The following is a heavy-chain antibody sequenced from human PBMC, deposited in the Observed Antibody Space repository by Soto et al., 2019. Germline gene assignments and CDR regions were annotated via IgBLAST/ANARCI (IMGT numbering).Heavy chain of an antibody. CDR1: GYRFTTYW. J-gene: IGHJ5*02. CDR2: IYPDDSDT. V-gene: IGHV5-51*01. Sequence: PGESLKISCKGSGYRFTTYWIVWVRQMPGKGLEWMGIIYPDDSDTRYSPSFQGQVTIPADKSISTAYLQWSSLKASDTAIYYCARAPTQLVWYMYNYFDPWGQGTLVTVSS. CDR3: ARAPTQLVWYMYNYFDP. D-gene: IGHD6-13*01.